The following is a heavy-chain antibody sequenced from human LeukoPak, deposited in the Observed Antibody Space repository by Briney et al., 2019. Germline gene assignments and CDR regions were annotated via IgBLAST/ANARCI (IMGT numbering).Heavy chain of an antibody. V-gene: IGHV1-69*13. CDR1: GGTFSSYA. CDR2: IIPIFGTA. Sequence: SVKVSCKASGGTFSSYAISWVRQAPGQGLEWMGGIIPIFGTANYAQKFQGRVTITADESTSTAYMELSSLRSEDTAVYYCARDHDSSGYYSEYYFDYWGQGTLVTVSS. D-gene: IGHD3-22*01. J-gene: IGHJ4*02. CDR3: ARDHDSSGYYSEYYFDY.